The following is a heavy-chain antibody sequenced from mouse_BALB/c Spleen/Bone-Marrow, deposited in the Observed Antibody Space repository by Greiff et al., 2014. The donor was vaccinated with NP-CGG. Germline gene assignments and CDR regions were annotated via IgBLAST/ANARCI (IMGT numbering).Heavy chain of an antibody. V-gene: IGHV14-3*02. J-gene: IGHJ2*01. CDR3: AKFMPQTYFAY. CDR1: GFNIKDTY. D-gene: IGHD6-1*01. CDR2: IDPANGNT. Sequence: VQLQQSGAELVKPGASVKLSCTASGFNIKDTYMHWVKQRPEQGLEWIGRIDPANGNTKYDPKFQGKATITADTSSNTAYLQLSSLTSEDIAVYYCAKFMPQTYFAYWGQGTPLTVSA.